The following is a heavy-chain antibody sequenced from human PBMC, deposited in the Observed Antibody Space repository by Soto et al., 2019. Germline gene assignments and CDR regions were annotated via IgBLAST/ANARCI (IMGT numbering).Heavy chain of an antibody. CDR3: AREIERLLGY. J-gene: IGHJ4*02. Sequence: QVQLVESGGGVVQPGRSLRLSCAASGFTFSSYAMHWVRQAPGKGLEWVAVISYDGRNKYYADSVKGRFTISRDNSKNTLXXXXXXXRAEDTAVYYCAREIERLLGYWGQGTLVTVSS. CDR1: GFTFSSYA. D-gene: IGHD3-3*01. V-gene: IGHV3-30*04. CDR2: ISYDGRNK.